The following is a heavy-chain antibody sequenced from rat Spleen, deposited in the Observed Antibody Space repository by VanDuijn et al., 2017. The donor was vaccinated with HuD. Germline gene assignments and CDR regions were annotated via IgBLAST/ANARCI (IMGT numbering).Heavy chain of an antibody. V-gene: IGHV5-19*01. J-gene: IGHJ3*01. D-gene: IGHD2-7*01. CDR2: VSYDGGST. CDR1: GFTFSIYG. Sequence: EVQLVESGGGLVQPGRSMKLSCAVSGFTFSIYGMAWVRQAPKKGLEWVAYVSYDGGSTYYRDSVKGRFTISRDNARSTLYLQMDSLRSEDTATYYCATDDSRISRFAYWGQGTLVTVSS. CDR3: ATDDSRISRFAY.